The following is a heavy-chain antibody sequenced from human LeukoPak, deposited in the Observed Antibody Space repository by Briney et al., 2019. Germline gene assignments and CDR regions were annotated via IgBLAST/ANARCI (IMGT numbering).Heavy chain of an antibody. CDR3: VGGYDY. CDR2: SRNKENRYST. Sequence: GGPLSLSCAASELSFSAYYLAWVRQAPGKGLEWVGLSRNKENRYSTEYGASMKGRVTISRDDSKNLMYLEMKSLKSEDTAVYYCVGGYDYWGQGTLVTVSS. J-gene: IGHJ4*02. V-gene: IGHV3-72*01. CDR1: ELSFSAYY. D-gene: IGHD2-15*01.